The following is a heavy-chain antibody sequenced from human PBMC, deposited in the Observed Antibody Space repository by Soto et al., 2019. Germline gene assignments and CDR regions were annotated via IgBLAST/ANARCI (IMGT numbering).Heavy chain of an antibody. CDR2: IYLNDEM. J-gene: IGHJ4*02. CDR3: AHRRFAKYSSLPADFDY. CDR1: GFPLNSSVVG. V-gene: IGHV2-5*01. D-gene: IGHD6-6*01. Sequence: QITLKESGPTLVKPTQTLTLTCTLSGFPLNSSVVGVGWILKPPGNSLAWLALIYLNDEMHYSPSLKSRLTITEDASYHLVVLTVTNMDPLDTATYYGAHRRFAKYSSLPADFDYWGQGILVTVSS.